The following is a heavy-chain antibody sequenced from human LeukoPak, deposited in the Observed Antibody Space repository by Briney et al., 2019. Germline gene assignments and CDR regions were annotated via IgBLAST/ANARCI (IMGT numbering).Heavy chain of an antibody. D-gene: IGHD5-18*01. CDR1: GFTFSSYS. CDR2: ISSSSYI. J-gene: IGHJ4*02. Sequence: GGSLRLSCAASGFTFSSYSMNWVRQAPGKGLEWVSSISSSSYIYYADSVKGRFTISRDNAKNSLYLQMNSLRAEDTAVYYCARDQKSGVQLWLEDYWGQGTLVTVSS. V-gene: IGHV3-21*01. CDR3: ARDQKSGVQLWLEDY.